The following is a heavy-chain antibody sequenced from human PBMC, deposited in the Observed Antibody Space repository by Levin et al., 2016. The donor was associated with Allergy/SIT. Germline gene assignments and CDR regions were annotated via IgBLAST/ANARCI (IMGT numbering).Heavy chain of an antibody. Sequence: WVRQAPGQGLEWMGRIIPILGIANYAQKFQGRVTITADKSTSTAYMELSSLRSEDTAVYYCARDQGLPLRGFDYWGQGTLVTVSS. CDR2: IIPILGIA. CDR3: ARDQGLPLRGFDY. D-gene: IGHD2-15*01. J-gene: IGHJ4*02. V-gene: IGHV1-69*04.